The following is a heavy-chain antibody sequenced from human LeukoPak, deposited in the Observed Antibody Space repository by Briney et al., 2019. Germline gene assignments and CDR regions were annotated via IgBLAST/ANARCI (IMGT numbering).Heavy chain of an antibody. Sequence: PGGSLRLSCAAPGFTFSSYSMNWVRQAPGKGLEWVSSISTRSSYIYYADSVKGRFTISRDNARNSLSLQMNSLRAEDTAVYYCAARDSYGSGSYPIDYWGQGTLVTVSS. V-gene: IGHV3-21*01. J-gene: IGHJ4*02. D-gene: IGHD3-10*01. CDR1: GFTFSSYS. CDR3: AARDSYGSGSYPIDY. CDR2: ISTRSSYI.